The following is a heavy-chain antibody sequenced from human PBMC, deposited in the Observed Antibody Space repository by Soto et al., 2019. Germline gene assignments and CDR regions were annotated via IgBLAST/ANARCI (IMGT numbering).Heavy chain of an antibody. CDR2: ISGSGGST. V-gene: IGHV3-23*01. D-gene: IGHD3-16*02. CDR3: AKDQGLSLDYYYYYYMDV. CDR1: GFTFSSYA. J-gene: IGHJ6*03. Sequence: GGSLRLSCAASGFTFSSYATSWVRQAPGKGLEWVSAISGSGGSTYYADSVKGRFTISRDNSKNTLYLQMNSLRAEDTAVYYCAKDQGLSLDYYYYYYMDVWGKGTTVTVSS.